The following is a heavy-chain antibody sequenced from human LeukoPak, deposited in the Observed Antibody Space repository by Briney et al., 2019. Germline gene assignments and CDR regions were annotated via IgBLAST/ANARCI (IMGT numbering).Heavy chain of an antibody. CDR3: VRHFSAGRPAFDI. J-gene: IGHJ3*02. V-gene: IGHV4-59*08. CDR2: IYYSGST. Sequence: SSETLSLTCTVSGGSINSYYWSWIRQPPGKGLEWIGYIYYSGSTNYNPSLKSRVTISVDTSNNKFSLKLTSLTAADTAVYYCVRHFSAGRPAFDIWGQGTMVTVSS. CDR1: GGSINSYY. D-gene: IGHD2-15*01.